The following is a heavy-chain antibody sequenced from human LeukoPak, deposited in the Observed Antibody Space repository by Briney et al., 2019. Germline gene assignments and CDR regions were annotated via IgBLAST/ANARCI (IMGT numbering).Heavy chain of an antibody. Sequence: GRSLRLSCAASGFTFSSYGMHWVRQAPGKGLEWEAVISYDGSNKYYADSVKGRFTISRDNSKNTLYLQMNSLRAEDTAVYYCAGHGGMVYASIDYWGQGTLVTVSS. CDR2: ISYDGSNK. V-gene: IGHV3-30*03. J-gene: IGHJ4*02. D-gene: IGHD2-8*01. CDR3: AGHGGMVYASIDY. CDR1: GFTFSSYG.